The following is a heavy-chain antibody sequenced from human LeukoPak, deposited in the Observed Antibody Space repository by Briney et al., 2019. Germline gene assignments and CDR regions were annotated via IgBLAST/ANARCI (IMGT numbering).Heavy chain of an antibody. CDR1: GGSISSYY. Sequence: SETLSLTCTVSGGSISSYYWSWIRQSPGKGLEWIGEINHSGSTNYNPSLKSRVTFSVDTSKNQFSLKLSSVTAADTAVYYCARRPRRYSYGYWDYWGQGTLVTVSS. CDR2: INHSGST. V-gene: IGHV4-34*01. CDR3: ARRPRRYSYGYWDY. J-gene: IGHJ4*02. D-gene: IGHD5-18*01.